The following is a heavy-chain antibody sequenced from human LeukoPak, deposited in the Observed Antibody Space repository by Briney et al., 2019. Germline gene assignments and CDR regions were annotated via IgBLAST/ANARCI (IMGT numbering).Heavy chain of an antibody. CDR1: GFYFSNFD. CDR3: ARSVGGSNYMDV. Sequence: GGSLRLSCAASGFYFSNFDMHWVRQVTGQGLEWVSAIGTAGDTYYSGSVKGRFTLSRENAKNSLYLQMNNLRAGDTAAYYCARSVGGSNYMDVWGKGTTVTVSS. J-gene: IGHJ6*03. D-gene: IGHD1-26*01. CDR2: IGTAGDT. V-gene: IGHV3-13*01.